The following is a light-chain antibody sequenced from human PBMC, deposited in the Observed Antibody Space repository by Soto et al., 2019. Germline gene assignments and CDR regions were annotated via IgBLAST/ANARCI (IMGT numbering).Light chain of an antibody. CDR2: AAS. V-gene: IGKV3-11*01. CDR1: QRVSSS. CDR3: QQRSNWPLT. J-gene: IGKJ4*01. Sequence: EIVLTQSPATLSLSPGERATLSCRASQRVSSSLAWYQQKPGQAPRLLIYAASNRATGIPARFSGSGSGTDFTLTISSLEPEDFAVYYCQQRSNWPLTFGGGTKVEIK.